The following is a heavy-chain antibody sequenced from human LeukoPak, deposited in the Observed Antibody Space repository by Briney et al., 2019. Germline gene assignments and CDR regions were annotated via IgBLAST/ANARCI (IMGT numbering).Heavy chain of an antibody. CDR2: IKQDGSEK. CDR3: ARDKALGVWSFSY. J-gene: IGHJ4*02. CDR1: GFTFSSYW. D-gene: IGHD2-8*01. V-gene: IGHV3-7*03. Sequence: GGSLRLSCAASGFTFSSYWMSWVRQAPGKGLEWVANIKQDGSEKYYVDSVKGRFTISRDNAKNSLYLQMNSLRAEDTAVYYWARDKALGVWSFSYWGQGTLVTVSS.